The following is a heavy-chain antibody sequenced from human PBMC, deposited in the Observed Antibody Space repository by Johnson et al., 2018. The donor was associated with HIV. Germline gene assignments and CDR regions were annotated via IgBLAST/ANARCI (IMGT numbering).Heavy chain of an antibody. V-gene: IGHV3-30*02. Sequence: VQLVESWGGVVQPGGSLRLSCSASGFTFSDYGMHWVRQAPGKGLEWVTFIRYDGSNSYYVDSVKGRFTISRDNSKNMLNLQMNNLRIEDTAVYYCARASGKWQLMTVDAFDIWGQGTMVTVSS. D-gene: IGHD3-10*01. J-gene: IGHJ3*02. CDR3: ARASGKWQLMTVDAFDI. CDR1: GFTFSDYG. CDR2: IRYDGSNS.